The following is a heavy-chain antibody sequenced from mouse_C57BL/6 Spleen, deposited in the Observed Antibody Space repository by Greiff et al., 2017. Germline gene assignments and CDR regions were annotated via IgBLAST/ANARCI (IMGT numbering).Heavy chain of an antibody. J-gene: IGHJ1*03. CDR2: IYPGSGST. V-gene: IGHV1-55*01. Sequence: VQLQQPGAELVKPGASVKMSCKASGYTFTSYWITWVKQRPGQGLEWIGDIYPGSGSTNYNEKFKSKATLTVYTYSSTAYMQLSSLTSEDSAVYYCARKGTTPWYFDVWGTGTTVTVSS. D-gene: IGHD1-1*01. CDR3: ARKGTTPWYFDV. CDR1: GYTFTSYW.